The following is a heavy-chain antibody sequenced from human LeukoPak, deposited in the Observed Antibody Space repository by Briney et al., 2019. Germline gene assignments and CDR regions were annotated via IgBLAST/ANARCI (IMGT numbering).Heavy chain of an antibody. CDR3: ARVDDSNDAFDI. Sequence: ASVKVSCKASGYTFTSYYMHWVRQAPGQGLEWMGIINPSGGSTSYAQKFQGRVTMTRDMSTSTVYIELSSLRSEDTAVYYCARVDDSNDAFDIWGQGTMVTVSS. CDR2: INPSGGST. V-gene: IGHV1-46*01. CDR1: GYTFTSYY. J-gene: IGHJ3*02. D-gene: IGHD2-15*01.